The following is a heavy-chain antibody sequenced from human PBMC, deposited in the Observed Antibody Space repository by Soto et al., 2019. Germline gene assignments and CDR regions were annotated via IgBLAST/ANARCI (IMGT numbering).Heavy chain of an antibody. D-gene: IGHD4-17*01. CDR3: ARVKGTPTVTNYPSYYYMDV. Sequence: QVQLQESGPGLVKPSETLSLTCTVSGGSISSYYWSWIRQPPGKGLEWIGYIYYSGSTNYKPSLKSRVTISVDTSKNQFSLKLSSVTAADTAVYYCARVKGTPTVTNYPSYYYMDVWGKGTTVTVSS. CDR2: IYYSGST. J-gene: IGHJ6*03. CDR1: GGSISSYY. V-gene: IGHV4-59*01.